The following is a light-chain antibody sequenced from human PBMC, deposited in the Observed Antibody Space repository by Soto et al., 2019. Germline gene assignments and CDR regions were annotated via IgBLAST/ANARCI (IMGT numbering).Light chain of an antibody. Sequence: DIQMTQSPSSLSASVGDRVTITCRASQSISRYLNWYQHKTGKAPKLLTYAASSLQSGVPSSFSGSGSVTNFTLTISSLQPEDFATYYCQQSYSTPWTFGQGTKVEIK. CDR1: QSISRY. V-gene: IGKV1-39*01. J-gene: IGKJ1*01. CDR2: AAS. CDR3: QQSYSTPWT.